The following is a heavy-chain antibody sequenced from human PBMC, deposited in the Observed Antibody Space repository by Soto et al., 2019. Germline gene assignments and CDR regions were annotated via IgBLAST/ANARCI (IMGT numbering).Heavy chain of an antibody. J-gene: IGHJ4*02. CDR3: ASLRLGRYFDY. Sequence: PSETLSLTCTVSGGSISSYYWSWIRQPPGKGLEWIGYLHNSGTTNYNTSLKSRVTISVDMPRNQFSLKLRSVTAADTAVYYCASLRLGRYFDYWGQGILVT. CDR1: GGSISSYY. CDR2: LHNSGTT. V-gene: IGHV4-4*09. D-gene: IGHD3-10*01.